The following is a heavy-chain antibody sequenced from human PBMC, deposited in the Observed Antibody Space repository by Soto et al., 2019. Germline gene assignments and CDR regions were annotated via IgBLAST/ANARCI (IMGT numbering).Heavy chain of an antibody. J-gene: IGHJ4*02. CDR2: ISGSGNYT. CDR3: AREGINNYNEYYFDS. V-gene: IGHV3-21*01. CDR1: GFTFSTYS. Sequence: PVGSLRLSCAAPGFTFSTYSMNWVRQAPGKGLEWVSSISGSGNYTHYADFLRGRFTISRDNAKTSLYLQMNSLRAEDTAVYYCAREGINNYNEYYFDSWGQGTVVTVSS. D-gene: IGHD4-4*01.